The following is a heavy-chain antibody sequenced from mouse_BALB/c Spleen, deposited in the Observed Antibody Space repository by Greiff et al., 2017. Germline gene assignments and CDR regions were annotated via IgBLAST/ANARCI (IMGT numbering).Heavy chain of an antibody. D-gene: IGHD1-1*01. J-gene: IGHJ2*01. CDR1: GYTFTNYW. CDR3: ARFFYYYGSSYYFDY. V-gene: IGHV1-63*02. CDR2: IYPGGGYT. Sequence: QVQLKQSGAELVRPGTSVKISCKASGYTFTNYWLGWVKQRPGHGLEWIGDIYPGGGYTNYNEKFKGKATLTADTSSSTAYMQLSSLTSEDSAVYFCARFFYYYGSSYYFDYWGQGTTLTVSS.